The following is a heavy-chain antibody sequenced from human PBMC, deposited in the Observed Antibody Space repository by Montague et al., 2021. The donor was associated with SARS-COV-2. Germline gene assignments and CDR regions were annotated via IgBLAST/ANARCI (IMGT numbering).Heavy chain of an antibody. D-gene: IGHD3-22*01. CDR2: IYWDDDK. CDR3: AHRLARHYDTSAYLWCPFDY. CDR1: GFSRSTNGMG. Sequence: PALVKPTQTLTLTCTFSGFSRSTNGMGVGWIRQPPGKALEWLALIYWDDDKRYSPSLKSRLTITKDTSKNQVVLTMTNMDPVDTATYYCAHRLARHYDTSAYLWCPFDYWGQGTLVTVSS. V-gene: IGHV2-5*02. J-gene: IGHJ4*02.